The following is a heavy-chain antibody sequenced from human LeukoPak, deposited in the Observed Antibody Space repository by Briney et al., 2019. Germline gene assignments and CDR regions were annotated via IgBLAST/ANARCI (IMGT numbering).Heavy chain of an antibody. D-gene: IGHD1-26*01. CDR3: ARDLGAKTGWWFDP. CDR2: INPNSGGT. J-gene: IGHJ5*02. Sequence: ASVKVSCKASGYTFTGYYMHWVRQAPGQGLEWMGRINPNSGGTNYAQKFQGRVTMTRDTSIGTAYMELSRLRSDDTAVYYCARDLGAKTGWWFDPWGQGTLVTVSS. CDR1: GYTFTGYY. V-gene: IGHV1-2*06.